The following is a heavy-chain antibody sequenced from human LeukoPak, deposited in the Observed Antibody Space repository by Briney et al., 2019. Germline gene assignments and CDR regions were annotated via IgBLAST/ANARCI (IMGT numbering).Heavy chain of an antibody. D-gene: IGHD4-23*01. Sequence: GGSLRLSCAGSGFTFENYAMHWVRQVPGKGLEWVSGFSWKTGSIGYADFVKGRFTISRDNARNSVYLQMNSLRAEDTALYYCAKDIFGGLNYYFDYWGQGTLVTVSS. J-gene: IGHJ4*02. CDR3: AKDIFGGLNYYFDY. V-gene: IGHV3-9*01. CDR2: FSWKTGSI. CDR1: GFTFENYA.